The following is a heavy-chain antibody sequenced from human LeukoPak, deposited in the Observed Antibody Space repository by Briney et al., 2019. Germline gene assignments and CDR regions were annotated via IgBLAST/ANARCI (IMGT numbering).Heavy chain of an antibody. J-gene: IGHJ4*02. D-gene: IGHD4/OR15-4a*01. CDR1: GFTFSSYA. CDR2: ISGSGGIT. Sequence: GGSLRLSCAASGFTFSSYAMTWVRQAPGKGLEWVSGISGSGGITYYADSVKGRFTISRDSAESSLYLQMNGLRAEDTALYYCARNYGGYVGTDYWGQGTLVTVSS. V-gene: IGHV3-23*01. CDR3: ARNYGGYVGTDY.